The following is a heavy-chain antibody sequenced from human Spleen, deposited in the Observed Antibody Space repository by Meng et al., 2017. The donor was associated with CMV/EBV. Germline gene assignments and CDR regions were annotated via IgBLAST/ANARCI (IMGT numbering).Heavy chain of an antibody. D-gene: IGHD2-2*01. CDR2: IYPGDSDT. Sequence: GESLKISCKGSGYSFSNSWIGWVRQMPGKGLEWMGIIYPGDSDTRYSPSFQGQVTMSADRSISTAYLQWRSLRASDSAMYYCARLGVTSTSFDYWGPGTLVTVSS. J-gene: IGHJ4*02. CDR1: GYSFSNSW. V-gene: IGHV5-51*01. CDR3: ARLGVTSTSFDY.